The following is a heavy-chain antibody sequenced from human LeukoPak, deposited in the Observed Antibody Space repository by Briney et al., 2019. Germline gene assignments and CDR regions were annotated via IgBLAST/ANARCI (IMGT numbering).Heavy chain of an antibody. D-gene: IGHD3-9*01. V-gene: IGHV3-11*01. CDR1: GFTFSDYY. J-gene: IGHJ4*02. CDR3: ARDRLRYFDWSPNDY. CDR2: ISSSGSTI. Sequence: GGSLRLSCAASGFTFSDYYMSWIRQAPGKGLEWVSYISSSGSTIYYADSVKGQFTISRDNAKNSLYLQMNSLRAEDTAVYYCARDRLRYFDWSPNDYWGQGTLVTVSS.